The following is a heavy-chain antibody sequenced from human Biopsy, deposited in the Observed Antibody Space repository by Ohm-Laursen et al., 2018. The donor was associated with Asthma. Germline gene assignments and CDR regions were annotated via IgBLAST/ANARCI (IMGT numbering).Heavy chain of an antibody. CDR1: AYTFIGYH. CDR2: INPNGGAT. CDR3: ARVQKSPGDRWFDP. V-gene: IGHV1-2*06. Sequence: ASVKVSCKASAYTFIGYHLHWVRQAPGEGLEWMGRINPNGGATIYAQKFQGRVTMTRDTSISTAYMELSRLTSDDTAVYYCARVQKSPGDRWFDPWGQGTLVTVSS. D-gene: IGHD7-27*01. J-gene: IGHJ5*02.